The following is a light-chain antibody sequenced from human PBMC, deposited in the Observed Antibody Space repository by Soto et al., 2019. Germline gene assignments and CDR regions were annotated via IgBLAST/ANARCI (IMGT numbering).Light chain of an antibody. J-gene: IGKJ4*01. Sequence: ESVLTQSPGTLSLSPGERATLSCRASQSVSSSYLAWYQQKPGQTPRLLIYGASSRATGIPDRFSGSGPGTDFALIISRLETEDFAVYYCQQYGSSPVTFGGGTKVDIQ. V-gene: IGKV3-20*01. CDR3: QQYGSSPVT. CDR2: GAS. CDR1: QSVSSSY.